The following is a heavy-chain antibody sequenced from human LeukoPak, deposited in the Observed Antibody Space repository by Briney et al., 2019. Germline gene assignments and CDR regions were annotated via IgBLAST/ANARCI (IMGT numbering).Heavy chain of an antibody. D-gene: IGHD3-22*01. CDR2: INENGRQM. J-gene: IGHJ4*02. Sequence: GGSLRLSCAASGFIFSSSWMSWVRQAPGKGLESVASINENGRQMYYVDSVKGRFTISRDNAKNSLYLQMDNLRAEDTAVYYCATGGDSSSYRAFDHWGQGTLVTVSS. CDR1: GFIFSSSW. V-gene: IGHV3-7*01. CDR3: ATGGDSSSYRAFDH.